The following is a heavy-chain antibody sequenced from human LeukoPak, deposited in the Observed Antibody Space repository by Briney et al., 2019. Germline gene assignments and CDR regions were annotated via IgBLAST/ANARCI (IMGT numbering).Heavy chain of an antibody. Sequence: PSETLSLTCTVSGGYIGSYYWSWIRQPPGKGLEWIGRISPSGTTHYNPSLVSRVTMSVDTSKNYFSLRLSSVTAADTAVYYCARDFYASGFYFWFDPWGQGMLVTVSS. J-gene: IGHJ5*02. CDR1: GGYIGSYY. CDR2: ISPSGTT. CDR3: ARDFYASGFYFWFDP. V-gene: IGHV4-4*07. D-gene: IGHD2/OR15-2a*01.